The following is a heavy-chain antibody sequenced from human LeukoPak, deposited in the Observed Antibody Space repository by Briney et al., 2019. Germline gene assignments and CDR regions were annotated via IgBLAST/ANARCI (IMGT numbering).Heavy chain of an antibody. CDR2: INHSGST. Sequence: PSETLSLTCAVYGGSFSGYYWSWIRQPPGKGLEWIGEINHSGSTNYNPSLKSRVTISVDTSKNQFSLKLSSVTAADTAVYYCARVGVRWLVRGVGFDYWGQGTLVTVSS. CDR1: GGSFSGYY. J-gene: IGHJ4*02. CDR3: ARVGVRWLVRGVGFDY. D-gene: IGHD6-19*01. V-gene: IGHV4-34*01.